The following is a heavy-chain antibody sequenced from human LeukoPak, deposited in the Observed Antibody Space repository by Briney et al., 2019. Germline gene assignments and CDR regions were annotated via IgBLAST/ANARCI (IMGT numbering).Heavy chain of an antibody. V-gene: IGHV3-74*01. CDR1: GFAFSDYW. Sequence: GGSLRLSCAASGFAFSDYWMSWVRQGPGTGLVWVSRINTDGSSTTYADSVKGRFTISRDNAKNTLYLQMNSLRAEDTAVYYCARLRVYAFDIWGQGTMVTVSS. D-gene: IGHD4-17*01. J-gene: IGHJ3*02. CDR3: ARLRVYAFDI. CDR2: INTDGSST.